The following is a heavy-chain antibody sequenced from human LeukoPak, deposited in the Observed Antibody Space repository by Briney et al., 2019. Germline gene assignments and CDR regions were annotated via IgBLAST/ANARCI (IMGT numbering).Heavy chain of an antibody. J-gene: IGHJ4*02. CDR3: ARVRAAGTGPDY. CDR2: ISDSGGY. Sequence: SETLSLTCSLSGGSVSSGISYWGWIRQPPGEGLQWIAYISDSGGYEYNPSLRGRVTISLDTSQNQFSLRLTSVTAADAAMYYCARVRAAGTGPDYWGQGSLLTV. V-gene: IGHV4-61*01. D-gene: IGHD6-13*01. CDR1: GGSVSSGISY.